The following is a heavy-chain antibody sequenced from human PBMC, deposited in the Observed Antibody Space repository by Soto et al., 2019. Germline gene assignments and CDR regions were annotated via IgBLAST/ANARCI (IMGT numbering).Heavy chain of an antibody. J-gene: IGHJ4*02. CDR1: GFTFSNYV. Sequence: GGSLRLSCAASGFTFSNYVMHWVRQAPGKGLEWVAVISYDGGSKNYADSVKGRFTISRDNSKNTLYLQMNNLRIEDTAVYYCVRDGPHITIYGYGHYWGQGTLVTVSS. CDR2: ISYDGGSK. D-gene: IGHD3-3*01. CDR3: VRDGPHITIYGYGHY. V-gene: IGHV3-30-3*01.